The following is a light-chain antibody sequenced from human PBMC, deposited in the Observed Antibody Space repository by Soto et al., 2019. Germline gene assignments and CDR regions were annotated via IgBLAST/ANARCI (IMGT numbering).Light chain of an antibody. V-gene: IGKV4-1*01. CDR2: LAS. CDR1: QIIFYSSDNQNY. J-gene: IGKJ4*01. Sequence: DIVMTQSPDSLALSLGERATINCKSSQIIFYSSDNQNYLAWYQQKPGQPPKLLIYLASTRESGVPDRFSGGGSGADFTLTISSLQAEDVAVYYCQQYYSSPLTFGGGTKVDIK. CDR3: QQYYSSPLT.